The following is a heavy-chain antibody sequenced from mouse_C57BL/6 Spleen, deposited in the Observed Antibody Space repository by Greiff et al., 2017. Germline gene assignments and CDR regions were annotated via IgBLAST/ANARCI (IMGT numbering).Heavy chain of an antibody. J-gene: IGHJ2*01. CDR3: ARYCDFDGDD. D-gene: IGHD2-4*01. CDR2: IDPNSGDT. Sequence: QVQLQQSGAELVKPGASVTLSCTASGYTFTSYWMHWVKQRPGRGLEWIGRIDPNSGDTKYNEKFKSKATLTVDKPSSPAYMQLSSLTSEDSAVYYCARYCDFDGDDWGQGTTLTVSS. V-gene: IGHV1-72*01. CDR1: GYTFTSYW.